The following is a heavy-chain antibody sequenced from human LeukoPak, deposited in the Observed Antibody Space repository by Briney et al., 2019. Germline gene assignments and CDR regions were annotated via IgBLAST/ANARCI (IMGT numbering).Heavy chain of an antibody. CDR2: ISGSGGST. CDR3: AKRFGELPYFDY. D-gene: IGHD3-10*01. Sequence: GGSLRLSCAASGFTFSSYAMSWLRQAPGKGLEWVSAISGSGGSTYYADSVKGRFTISRDNSKNTLYLQMNSLRAEDTAVHYCAKRFGELPYFDYWGQGTLVTVSS. V-gene: IGHV3-23*01. CDR1: GFTFSSYA. J-gene: IGHJ4*02.